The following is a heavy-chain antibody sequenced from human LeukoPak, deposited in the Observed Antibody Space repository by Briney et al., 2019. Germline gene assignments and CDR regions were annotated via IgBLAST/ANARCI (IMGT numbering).Heavy chain of an antibody. Sequence: GGSLRLSCAASGFTFSSYSMNWVRQAPGKGLEWVSSISSSSSYIYYADSVKGRFTISRDNAKNSLYLQMNSLRAEDTAVYYCARDQALSWTFDYWGQGTLVTVSS. V-gene: IGHV3-21*01. D-gene: IGHD3-16*02. CDR2: ISSSSSYI. J-gene: IGHJ4*02. CDR1: GFTFSSYS. CDR3: ARDQALSWTFDY.